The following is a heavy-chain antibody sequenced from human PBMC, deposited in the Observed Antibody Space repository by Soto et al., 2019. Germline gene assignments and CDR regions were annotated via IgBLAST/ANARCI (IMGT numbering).Heavy chain of an antibody. D-gene: IGHD5-12*01. J-gene: IGHJ3*02. CDR3: TTDGPRRGWLQLFPGAFDI. Sequence: PGGSLRLSCAASGFTFSNAWMNWVRQAPGKGLEWVGRIKSKTDGGTTDYAAPVKGRFTISRDDSKNTLYLQMNSLKTEDTAVYYCTTDGPRRGWLQLFPGAFDIWGQGTMVTVSS. V-gene: IGHV3-15*07. CDR1: GFTFSNAW. CDR2: IKSKTDGGTT.